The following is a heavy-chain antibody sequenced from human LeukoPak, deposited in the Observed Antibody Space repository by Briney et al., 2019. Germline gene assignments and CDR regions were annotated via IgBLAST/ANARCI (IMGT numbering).Heavy chain of an antibody. J-gene: IGHJ4*02. CDR2: IKPNSGGT. V-gene: IGHV1-2*02. CDR1: RYTLTGYY. D-gene: IGHD3-22*01. Sequence: ASVQVSRKPSRYTLTGYYMHWVRQAPGRGLEWMGWIKPNSGGTNYAQKFQGTVTMTRDTSISTAYMELSRLRTDDMAVYYCARGQGYYYDSSGYDYWGQGTLVTVSS. CDR3: ARGQGYYYDSSGYDY.